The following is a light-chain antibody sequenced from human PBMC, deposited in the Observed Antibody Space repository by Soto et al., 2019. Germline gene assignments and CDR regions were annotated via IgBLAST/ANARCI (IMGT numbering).Light chain of an antibody. CDR2: KAS. CDR1: QSVNSW. J-gene: IGKJ1*01. V-gene: IGKV1-5*03. Sequence: DLQMTQSPSTLSASVGDRVTITCRASQSVNSWLAWYQQKPGKAPKLLIYKASSLEGGVPSRFSGSGSGTEFTLTISGLQPDDFATYYCQQYNTFWTFGQGTKVDMK. CDR3: QQYNTFWT.